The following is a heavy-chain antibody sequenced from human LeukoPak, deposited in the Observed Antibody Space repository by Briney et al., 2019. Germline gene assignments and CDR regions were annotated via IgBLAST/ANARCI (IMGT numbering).Heavy chain of an antibody. Sequence: GESLKISCKGSGYSVSSYWIGWVRQMPGKGLEWMGIIYPGDSDTRHSPSFQGQVTISADKSISTAYLQWSSLKASDTAMYYCARAECSGGSCHLDYWGQGTLVTVSS. D-gene: IGHD2-15*01. CDR2: IYPGDSDT. CDR1: GYSVSSYW. V-gene: IGHV5-51*01. J-gene: IGHJ4*02. CDR3: ARAECSGGSCHLDY.